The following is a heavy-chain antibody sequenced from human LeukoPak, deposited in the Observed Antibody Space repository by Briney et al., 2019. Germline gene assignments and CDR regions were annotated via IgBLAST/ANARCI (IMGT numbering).Heavy chain of an antibody. Sequence: ASVKVSCKASGYTFTSYYMHWVRQAPGQGLEWMGIINPSGGSTSYAQKFQGRVTMTRDTSISTAYMELSRLRSDDTAVYYCARYSGYDSFDYWGQGTLVTVSS. CDR3: ARYSGYDSFDY. D-gene: IGHD5-12*01. CDR1: GYTFTSYY. J-gene: IGHJ4*02. V-gene: IGHV1-46*01. CDR2: INPSGGST.